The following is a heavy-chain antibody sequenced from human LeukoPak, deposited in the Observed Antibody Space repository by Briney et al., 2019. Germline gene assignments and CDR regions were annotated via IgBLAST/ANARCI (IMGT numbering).Heavy chain of an antibody. CDR3: ARLNYDFWSGYDNNEDY. V-gene: IGHV4-59*08. CDR2: IYYSGST. Sequence: SETLSLTCTVSGGSISSYYWSWTRQPPGKGLEWIGYIYYSGSTNYNPSLKSRVTISVDTSKNQFSLKLSSVTAADTAVYYCARLNYDFWSGYDNNEDYWGQGTLVTVSS. CDR1: GGSISSYY. D-gene: IGHD3-3*01. J-gene: IGHJ4*02.